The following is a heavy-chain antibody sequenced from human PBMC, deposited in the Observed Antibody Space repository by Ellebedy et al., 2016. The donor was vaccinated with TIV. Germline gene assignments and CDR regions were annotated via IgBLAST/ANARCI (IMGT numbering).Heavy chain of an antibody. J-gene: IGHJ4*02. CDR1: GFTFSSYS. CDR2: ISSSSSTI. CDR3: DLGMDF. Sequence: GESLKISXAASGFTFSSYSMNWVRQAPGKGLEWVSYISSSSSTIYYADSVKGRFTISRDNAKNSLYLQMNSLRVDDTAIYYCDLGMDFWGQGILVTVSS. V-gene: IGHV3-48*04.